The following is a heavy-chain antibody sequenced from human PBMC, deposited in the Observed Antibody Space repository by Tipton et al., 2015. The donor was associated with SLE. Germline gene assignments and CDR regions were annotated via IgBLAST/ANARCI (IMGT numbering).Heavy chain of an antibody. V-gene: IGHV1-18*01. CDR1: GYTFTSYG. CDR2: ISAYNGNT. Sequence: QSGAEVKKPGASVKVSCKASGYTFTSYGISWVRQAPGQGLEGMGWISAYNGNTNYAQKLQGRVTMTTDTSTSTAYMELRSLRSDDTAVYYCARDREVATSLSFGYWGQGTLVTVSS. CDR3: ARDREVATSLSFGY. J-gene: IGHJ4*02. D-gene: IGHD5-12*01.